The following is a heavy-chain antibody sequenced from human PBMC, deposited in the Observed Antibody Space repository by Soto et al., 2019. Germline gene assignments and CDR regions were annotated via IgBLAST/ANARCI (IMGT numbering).Heavy chain of an antibody. J-gene: IGHJ2*01. V-gene: IGHV4-30-4*01. CDR2: IFDSGST. Sequence: SETLSLTCTVSGGSISGGVHSWSWIRQPPGKGLEWIGHIFDSGSTYYNPSLKSRLTISVDTSKNQFSLRLSSVTAADTAVYYCAREITPLPMAWYLDLWGGATL. CDR1: GGSISGGVHS. CDR3: AREITPLPMAWYLDL. D-gene: IGHD3-10*01.